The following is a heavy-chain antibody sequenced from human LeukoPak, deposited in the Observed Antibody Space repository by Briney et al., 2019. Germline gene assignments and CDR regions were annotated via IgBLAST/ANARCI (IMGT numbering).Heavy chain of an antibody. CDR3: ARDPQRYYYMDV. CDR1: GYTFTGYY. CDR2: IIPIFGTA. Sequence: SVKVSCKASGYTFTGYYMHWVRQAPGQGLEWMGGIIPIFGTANYAQKFQGRVTITADESTSTAYMELSSLRSEDTAVYYCARDPQRYYYMDVWGKGTTVTVSS. V-gene: IGHV1-69*13. J-gene: IGHJ6*03.